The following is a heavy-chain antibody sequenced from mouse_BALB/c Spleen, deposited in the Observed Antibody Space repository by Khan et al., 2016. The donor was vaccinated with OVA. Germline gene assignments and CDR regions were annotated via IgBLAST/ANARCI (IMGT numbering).Heavy chain of an antibody. D-gene: IGHD4-1*01. CDR2: ISSDSITL. J-gene: IGHJ3*01. V-gene: IGHV5-17*02. CDR3: ARANGAWFAY. Sequence: EVELVESGGGLVQPGGSRKLSCAASGFTFSNFGMHWIRQAPEKGLEWVAYISSDSITLYYADTMKGRFTISRDNPRNTLFLQMTSLRSEDTAMYYCARANGAWFAYWGQGTLVTVSA. CDR1: GFTFSNFG.